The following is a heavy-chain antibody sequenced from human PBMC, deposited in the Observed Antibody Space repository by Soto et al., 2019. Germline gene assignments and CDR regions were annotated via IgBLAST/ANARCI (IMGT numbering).Heavy chain of an antibody. Sequence: VGSLRLSCAASGFTFSSYAMSWVRQAPGKGLEWVSAISGSGGSTYYADSVKGRFTISRDNSKNTLYLQMNGLRAEDTAVYYCAKEEVTVHHFHHDYWGQGTLVTVSS. J-gene: IGHJ4*02. D-gene: IGHD2-21*02. CDR2: ISGSGGST. CDR1: GFTFSSYA. CDR3: AKEEVTVHHFHHDY. V-gene: IGHV3-23*01.